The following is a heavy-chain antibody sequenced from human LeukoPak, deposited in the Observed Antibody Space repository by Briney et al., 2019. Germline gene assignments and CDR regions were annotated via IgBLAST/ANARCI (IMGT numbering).Heavy chain of an antibody. V-gene: IGHV3-74*01. CDR3: ARSDYFDY. CDR2: INSAGSST. Sequence: GGSLTLSCAASEFSFSGQRIHWVRQAPGKGLVWVARINSAGSSTRYADSVKGRFTVSRDNANNTLYLQMNSLRAEDTAVYYCARSDYFDYWGQGTLVTVSS. CDR1: EFSFSGQR. J-gene: IGHJ4*02.